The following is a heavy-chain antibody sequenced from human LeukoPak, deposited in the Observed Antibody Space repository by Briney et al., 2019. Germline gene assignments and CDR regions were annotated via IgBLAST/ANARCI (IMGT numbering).Heavy chain of an antibody. J-gene: IGHJ4*02. V-gene: IGHV4-34*01. CDR3: ARGRCSGGSCYFFDY. CDR2: INHSGST. D-gene: IGHD2-15*01. CDR1: GGSFSGYY. Sequence: SETLSLTCAVYGGSFSGYYWSWIRQPPGKGLECIGEINHSGSTTYNPPLKSRATISVDTSKNQFSLKLSSVTAADTAVYYCARGRCSGGSCYFFDYWGQGTLVTVSS.